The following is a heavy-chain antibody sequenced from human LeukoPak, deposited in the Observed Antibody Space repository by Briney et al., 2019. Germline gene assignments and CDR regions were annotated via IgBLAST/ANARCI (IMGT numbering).Heavy chain of an antibody. V-gene: IGHV3-11*04. J-gene: IGHJ4*02. CDR3: AIQITMIVVVPYFDY. CDR1: GLTFSDYY. CDR2: ISGSGTTT. D-gene: IGHD3-22*01. Sequence: GGSLRLSRAASGLTFSDYYMTWIRQAPGKGLEWVSSISGSGTTTYSADSVRGRFTVSRDNAKNSVFLYMNSLRAEDTAVYYCAIQITMIVVVPYFDYWGQGHLVTVSS.